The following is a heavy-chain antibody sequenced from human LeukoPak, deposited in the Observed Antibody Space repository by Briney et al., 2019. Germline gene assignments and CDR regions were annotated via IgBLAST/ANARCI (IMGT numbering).Heavy chain of an antibody. Sequence: PSQTLSLTCTVSGGSISSGSYYWSWIRQPAGKGLEWIGRIYTSGSTNYNPSLKSRVTISVGTSKNQFSLKLSSVTAADTAVYYCARGADFWSGYNFDYWGQGTLVTVSS. CDR2: IYTSGST. J-gene: IGHJ4*02. D-gene: IGHD3-3*01. CDR3: ARGADFWSGYNFDY. V-gene: IGHV4-61*02. CDR1: GGSISSGSYY.